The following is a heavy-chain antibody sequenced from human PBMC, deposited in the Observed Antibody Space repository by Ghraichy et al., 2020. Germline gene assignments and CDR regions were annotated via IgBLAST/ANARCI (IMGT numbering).Heavy chain of an antibody. Sequence: SETLSLTCAVFGGSFSGYYWSWIRQSPGKGLEWIGDIDRSGYTNYNPSLRSRITISVDTSKNQFSLRLTSVTAADTAVYYCARASASYDNSGWYKEAGQVNYWGQGTLVTVSS. V-gene: IGHV4-34*01. CDR1: GGSFSGYY. J-gene: IGHJ4*02. CDR2: IDRSGYT. D-gene: IGHD6-19*01. CDR3: ARASASYDNSGWYKEAGQVNY.